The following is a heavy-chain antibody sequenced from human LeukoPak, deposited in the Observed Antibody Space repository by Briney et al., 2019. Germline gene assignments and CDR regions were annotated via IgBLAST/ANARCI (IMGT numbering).Heavy chain of an antibody. CDR2: TYYRSKRYN. D-gene: IGHD1-26*01. V-gene: IGHV6-1*01. J-gene: IGHJ3*02. CDR3: ARGGGGSYRAFDI. CDR1: GDSVSSNSAA. Sequence: SQTLSLTCAISGDSVSSNSAAWNWIRQSPSRGLEWLGRTYYRSKRYNDYAVSVTSRITNNPDTSKNHFSMQLNSVTPEDTAVYYCARGGGGSYRAFDIWGQGTMVTVSS.